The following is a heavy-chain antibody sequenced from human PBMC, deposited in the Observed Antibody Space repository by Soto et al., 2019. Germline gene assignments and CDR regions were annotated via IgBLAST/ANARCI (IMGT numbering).Heavy chain of an antibody. CDR1: GFTFSSYG. CDR2: ISYDGSNK. J-gene: IGHJ4*02. CDR3: AKGHPDRVVIIRTLGY. V-gene: IGHV3-30*18. Sequence: GGSLRLSCAASGFTFSSYGMHWVRQAPGKGLEWVAVISYDGSNKYYADSVKGRFTISRDNSKNTLYLQMNSLRAEDTAVYYCAKGHPDRVVIIRTLGYWGQGTLVTVSS. D-gene: IGHD3-3*01.